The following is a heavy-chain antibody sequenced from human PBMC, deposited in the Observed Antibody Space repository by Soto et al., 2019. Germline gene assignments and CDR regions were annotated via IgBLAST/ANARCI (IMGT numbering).Heavy chain of an antibody. CDR1: WGASSVGK. Sequence: SESRSVAYTVRWGASSVGKGSRTRQPPGKGLEWIGYIYYSGSTNYNPSLKSRVTISVDTSKNQFSLKLSSVTAADTAVYYCARHRGSDSSGTPAASDIRGQGTMVTVSS. V-gene: IGHV4-59*01. D-gene: IGHD3-22*01. J-gene: IGHJ3*02. CDR3: ARHRGSDSSGTPAASDI. CDR2: IYYSGST.